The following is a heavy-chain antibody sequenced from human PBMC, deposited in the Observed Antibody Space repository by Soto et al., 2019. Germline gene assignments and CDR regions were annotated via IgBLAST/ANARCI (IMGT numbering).Heavy chain of an antibody. CDR1: GYTFTNYY. CDR2: INPSGGST. Sequence: ASVKVSCKASGYTFTNYYMHWVRQAPGQGLEWMGIINPSGGSTTYAQKFQGRVTMTRDTSTSTVYMELSSLRSEDTAVYYCARDLKHYYRMDVWGQGTTVTVSS. J-gene: IGHJ6*02. V-gene: IGHV1-46*01. CDR3: ARDLKHYYRMDV.